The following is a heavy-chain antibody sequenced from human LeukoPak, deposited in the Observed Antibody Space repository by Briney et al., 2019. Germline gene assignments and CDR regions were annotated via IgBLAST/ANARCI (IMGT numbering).Heavy chain of an antibody. CDR2: INHSGST. Sequence: SETLSLTCAVYGGSFSDHYWTWIRQPPGKGLEWIGEINHSGSTKYNPSLKSRVTTAVDTSKNQFSLKLNSATAADTAIYYCARGHYDTSGYYFRGVDSWGQGTLVSVSS. CDR3: ARGHYDTSGYYFRGVDS. CDR1: GGSFSDHY. J-gene: IGHJ4*02. V-gene: IGHV4-34*01. D-gene: IGHD3-22*01.